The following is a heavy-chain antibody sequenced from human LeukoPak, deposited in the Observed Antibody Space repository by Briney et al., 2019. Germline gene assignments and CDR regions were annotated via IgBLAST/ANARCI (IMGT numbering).Heavy chain of an antibody. Sequence: SVTLSLTCTVSGGSISSGSDYWGWIRQPPGKGLERIGSMHYSGSTDYNPSLKSRVAISIDTSKNQFSLKLRFVTAADTAVYHCARLGYCSSTSCYMPNWGQGTLVTVSS. CDR3: ARLGYCSSTSCYMPN. D-gene: IGHD2-2*02. CDR2: MHYSGST. CDR1: GGSISSGSDY. J-gene: IGHJ4*02. V-gene: IGHV4-39*01.